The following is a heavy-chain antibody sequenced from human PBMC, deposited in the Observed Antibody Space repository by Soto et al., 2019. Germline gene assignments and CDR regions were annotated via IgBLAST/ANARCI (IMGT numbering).Heavy chain of an antibody. CDR3: ARLGPAAAIPEAYNWFDP. V-gene: IGHV4-59*08. J-gene: IGHJ5*02. Sequence: SETLSLTCTVSGGSISSYYWSWIRQPPGKGLEWIGYIYYSGSTNYNPSLKSRVTISVDTSKNQFSLKLSSVTAADTAVYYCARLGPAAAIPEAYNWFDPWGQGTLVTVSS. D-gene: IGHD2-2*02. CDR1: GGSISSYY. CDR2: IYYSGST.